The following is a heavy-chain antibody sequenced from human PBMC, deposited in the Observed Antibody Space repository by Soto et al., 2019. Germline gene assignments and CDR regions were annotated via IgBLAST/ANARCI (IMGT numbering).Heavy chain of an antibody. J-gene: IGHJ4*02. V-gene: IGHV3-30*09. CDR3: AREFCNNNRCPWDY. Sequence: QPGGSLRLSXAASEFTLSSYAMQWVRQAPGKGLEWVAVISSDGNNKYYADSVKGRFAISRDTSKNTLYLQMNSLGPEDTATYYCAREFCNNNRCPWDYWGQGTPVTVPQ. CDR1: EFTLSSYA. D-gene: IGHD2-8*01. CDR2: ISSDGNNK.